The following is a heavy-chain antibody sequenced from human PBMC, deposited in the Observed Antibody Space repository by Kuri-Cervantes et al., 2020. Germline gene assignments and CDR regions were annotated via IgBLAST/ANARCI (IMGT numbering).Heavy chain of an antibody. CDR1: RGSISSSSYY. J-gene: IGHJ5*02. V-gene: IGHV4-39*01. D-gene: IGHD4-17*01. Sequence: SETLSLTCTVSRGSISSSSYYWGWIRQPAGKGLEWIGSIYYSGSTYYNPSLKSRVTISVDTSKNQFSLKLSSVTAADTAVYYCASQPTVTTGGFDPWGQGTLVTVSS. CDR2: IYYSGST. CDR3: ASQPTVTTGGFDP.